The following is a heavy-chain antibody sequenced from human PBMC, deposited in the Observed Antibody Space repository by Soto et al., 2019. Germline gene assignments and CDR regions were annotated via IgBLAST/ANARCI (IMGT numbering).Heavy chain of an antibody. CDR2: ISAYNGNT. J-gene: IGHJ4*02. CDR3: ARVSSWNYFLPQDY. D-gene: IGHD1-7*01. Sequence: GASVKVSCKASGYTFTSYGISWVRQAPGQGPEWMGWISAYNGNTNYAQKLQGRVTMTTDTSTSTAYMELRSLRSDDTAVYYCARVSSWNYFLPQDYWGQGTLVTVSS. V-gene: IGHV1-18*01. CDR1: GYTFTSYG.